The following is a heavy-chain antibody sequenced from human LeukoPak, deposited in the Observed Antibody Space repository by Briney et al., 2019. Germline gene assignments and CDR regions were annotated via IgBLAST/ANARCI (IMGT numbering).Heavy chain of an antibody. Sequence: PSETLSLTCAVYSGSFSGYYWSWIRRPPGKGLEWIGEINHSGSTNYNPSLKSRVTISVDTSKNQFSLKLSSVTAADTAVYYCAGVDTAMAQFDYWGQGTLVTVSS. CDR2: INHSGST. V-gene: IGHV4-34*01. CDR3: AGVDTAMAQFDY. CDR1: SGSFSGYY. J-gene: IGHJ4*02. D-gene: IGHD5-18*01.